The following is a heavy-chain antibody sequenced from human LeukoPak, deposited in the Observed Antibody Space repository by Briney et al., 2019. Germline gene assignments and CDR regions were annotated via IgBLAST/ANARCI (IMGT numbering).Heavy chain of an antibody. Sequence: ASVKVSCKASGYTLTSYGISWVRQAPGQGLEWRGWISAYNGNTNYAQTLQGRVTMTTDTSTSTAYMELRSQRSDDTAVYYCARTIRGYSYGSPVDYWGQGTLVTVSS. CDR3: ARTIRGYSYGSPVDY. CDR2: ISAYNGNT. V-gene: IGHV1-18*04. D-gene: IGHD5-18*01. CDR1: GYTLTSYG. J-gene: IGHJ4*02.